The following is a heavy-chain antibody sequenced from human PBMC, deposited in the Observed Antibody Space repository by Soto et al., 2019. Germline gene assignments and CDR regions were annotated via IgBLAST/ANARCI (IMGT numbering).Heavy chain of an antibody. V-gene: IGHV4-59*01. Sequence: PSEPLSLTCSVSGVSITSYYWTWIRHPPGKGLEWIGYVYHTGNTYYNPSLKSRVTISLDTSKNQVSLRLRAVTAADTAVYYCAREQYNWKLWGQGTLVTVSS. CDR3: AREQYNWKL. D-gene: IGHD1-20*01. CDR2: VYHTGNT. CDR1: GVSITSYY. J-gene: IGHJ4*02.